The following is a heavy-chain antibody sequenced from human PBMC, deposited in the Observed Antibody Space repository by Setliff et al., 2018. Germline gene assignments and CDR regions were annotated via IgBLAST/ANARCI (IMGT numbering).Heavy chain of an antibody. CDR2: ISAYNGNT. CDR3: ARDSRGLVPAAIEGSYYYYGMDV. Sequence: GESLKISCKASGYTFSTYGISWVRQAPGQGLEWMGWISAYNGNTNYAQRFQGRVTMTTDTSTSTAYMELRSLRSEDTAVYYCARDSRGLVPAAIEGSYYYYGMDVWGQGTTVTVSS. D-gene: IGHD2-2*02. J-gene: IGHJ6*02. CDR1: GYTFSTYG. V-gene: IGHV1-18*01.